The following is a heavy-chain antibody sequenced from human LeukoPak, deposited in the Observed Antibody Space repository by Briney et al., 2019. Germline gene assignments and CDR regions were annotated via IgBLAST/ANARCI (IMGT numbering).Heavy chain of an antibody. Sequence: SETLSLTCTVSGGSITNNNYYWDWIRQPPGKGLEWIGDFYYSGSTHYNPSLKSRVTISADTSKNQFSLKLSSVTAADTAVYYCARDSYGSGRNAFDIWGQGTVVTVSS. V-gene: IGHV4-39*02. CDR3: ARDSYGSGRNAFDI. D-gene: IGHD3-10*01. CDR1: GGSITNNNYY. J-gene: IGHJ3*02. CDR2: FYYSGST.